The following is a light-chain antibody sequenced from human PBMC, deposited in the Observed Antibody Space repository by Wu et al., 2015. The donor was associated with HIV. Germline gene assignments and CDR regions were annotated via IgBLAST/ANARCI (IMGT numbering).Light chain of an antibody. Sequence: DIQMTQSPSSVSASVGDRVTITCRASQDISRWLAWYQQKPGKAPKLLIYAASILQTGVPSRFSGSGSGTEFTLTISSLQPADFATYYCQQSFFTPWTFGQGTKVEIK. J-gene: IGKJ1*01. CDR3: QQSFFTPWT. CDR1: QDISRW. V-gene: IGKV1-12*01. CDR2: AAS.